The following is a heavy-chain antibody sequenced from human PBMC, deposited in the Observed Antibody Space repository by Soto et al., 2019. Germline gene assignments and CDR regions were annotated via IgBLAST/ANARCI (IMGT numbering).Heavy chain of an antibody. Sequence: ASVKVSCKASGYTFTSYAMHWVRQAPGQRLEWMGWINAGNGNTRYSQKFQGRVTITRDTSASTAYMELSSLRSEDTAVYYCARAVVVTAILDYWGQGTLATVSS. CDR1: GYTFTSYA. CDR3: ARAVVVTAILDY. J-gene: IGHJ4*02. D-gene: IGHD2-21*02. V-gene: IGHV1-3*01. CDR2: INAGNGNT.